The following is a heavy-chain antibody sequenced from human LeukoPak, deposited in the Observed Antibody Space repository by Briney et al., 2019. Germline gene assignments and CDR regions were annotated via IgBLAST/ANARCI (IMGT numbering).Heavy chain of an antibody. CDR2: IYHSGST. D-gene: IGHD3-10*01. CDR3: ARGAMVRGVDFDY. J-gene: IGHJ4*02. Sequence: SETLSLTCTVSGGSISSYYWSWIRQPPGKGLEWIGYIYHSGSTYYNPSLKSRVTISVDRSKNQFSLKLSSVTAADTAVYHCARGAMVRGVDFDYWGQGTLVTVSS. V-gene: IGHV4-59*12. CDR1: GGSISSYY.